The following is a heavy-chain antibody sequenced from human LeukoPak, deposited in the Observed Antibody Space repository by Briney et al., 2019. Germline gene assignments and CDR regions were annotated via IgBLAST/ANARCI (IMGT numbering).Heavy chain of an antibody. CDR1: GFTFSSYW. CDR3: AKDLVITFGGVIVSPHPPDY. CDR2: INSDGSST. J-gene: IGHJ4*02. V-gene: IGHV3-74*01. D-gene: IGHD3-16*02. Sequence: GGSLRLSCAASGFTFSSYWMHWVRQAPGKGLVWVSRINSDGSSTSYADSVKGRFTISRDNAKNTLYLQMNSLRAEDTAVYYCAKDLVITFGGVIVSPHPPDYWGQGTLVTVSS.